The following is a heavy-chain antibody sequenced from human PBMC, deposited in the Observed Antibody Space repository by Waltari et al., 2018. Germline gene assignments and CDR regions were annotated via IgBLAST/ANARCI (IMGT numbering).Heavy chain of an antibody. Sequence: QVQLVQSGAEVQNPGASLKVSCKAYGYTFITYDMNRVRQAAGQGLEWMGWMNPNSGDTGYAQKFQGRVSMTRDTSVSTAYMELSSLRPEDTAVYYCARWQKETDAFDIWGQGTVVTVSP. J-gene: IGHJ3*02. CDR3: ARWQKETDAFDI. CDR2: MNPNSGDT. CDR1: GYTFITYD. D-gene: IGHD5-12*01. V-gene: IGHV1-8*02.